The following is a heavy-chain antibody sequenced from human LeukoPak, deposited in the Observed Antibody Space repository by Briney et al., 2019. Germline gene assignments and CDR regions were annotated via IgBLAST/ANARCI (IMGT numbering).Heavy chain of an antibody. J-gene: IGHJ4*02. V-gene: IGHV3-66*01. CDR2: IYSGGST. D-gene: IGHD3-16*01. Sequence: GGSLRLSCAASGFTVSSNYMSWVRQAPGRGLEWVSVIYSGGSTYYADSVKGRFTISRDNSKNTLYLQMNSLRAEDTAVYYCAREFSIFGGYDFLDYWGQGTLVTVSS. CDR1: GFTVSSNY. CDR3: AREFSIFGGYDFLDY.